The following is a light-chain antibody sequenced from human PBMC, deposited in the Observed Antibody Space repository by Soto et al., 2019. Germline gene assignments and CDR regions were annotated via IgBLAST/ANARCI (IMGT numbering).Light chain of an antibody. CDR1: QSGNNNY. Sequence: DIVLTQSPGTLSLSPGERATFSCRASQSGNNNYLAWYQQKPGQTPRLLVSSASTRATGIPDRFSGSGSGTDFTLTISRLEPEDFAVYYCQHYGSSPPLYTFGQGTKLEIK. CDR3: QHYGSSPPLYT. J-gene: IGKJ2*01. CDR2: SAS. V-gene: IGKV3-20*01.